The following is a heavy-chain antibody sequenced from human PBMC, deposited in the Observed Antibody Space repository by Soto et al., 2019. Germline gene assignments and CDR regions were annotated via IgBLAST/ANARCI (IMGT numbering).Heavy chain of an antibody. CDR3: AKDPRGCSGGSCYHNWFDP. Sequence: GGSLRLSCAASGFTFSSYAMIWFRQAPGKGLEWVSAISGSGGSTYYADSVKGRFTISRDNSKNTLYLQMNSLRAEDTAVYYCAKDPRGCSGGSCYHNWFDPWGQGTLVTVSS. D-gene: IGHD2-15*01. CDR2: ISGSGGST. J-gene: IGHJ5*02. V-gene: IGHV3-23*01. CDR1: GFTFSSYA.